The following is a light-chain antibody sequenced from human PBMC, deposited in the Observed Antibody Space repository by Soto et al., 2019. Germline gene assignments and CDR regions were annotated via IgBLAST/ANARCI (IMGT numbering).Light chain of an antibody. Sequence: QSVLTPAASVSGSPGQSITMSCTGTRSDVGGYDYVSWYQQHPGEVPKLIIFEVSSRPAWISNRFSASKSGNTASLTISGLQAEDEADYYCSSYTTSSSYVFGTGTKVTVL. V-gene: IGLV2-14*01. CDR3: SSYTTSSSYV. J-gene: IGLJ1*01. CDR2: EVS. CDR1: RSDVGGYDY.